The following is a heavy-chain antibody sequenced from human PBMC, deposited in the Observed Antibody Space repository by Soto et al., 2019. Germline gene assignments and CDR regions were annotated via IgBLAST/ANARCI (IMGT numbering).Heavy chain of an antibody. CDR1: GDNVSSNSAA. V-gene: IGHV6-1*01. D-gene: IGHD6-13*01. J-gene: IGHJ4*02. CDR2: TYYRSKWYK. Sequence: SQTRSLTCAISGDNVSSNSAAWNWIRQSPSRGLEWLGRTYYRSKWYKDYDLSVKSRITINVDTSKNQISLQLTSVTPEDTAVYYCARGAVADCRRVFDSWGQGTLVTVS. CDR3: ARGAVADCRRVFDS.